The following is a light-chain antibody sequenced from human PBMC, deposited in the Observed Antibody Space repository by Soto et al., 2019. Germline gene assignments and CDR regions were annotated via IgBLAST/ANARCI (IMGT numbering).Light chain of an antibody. J-gene: IGKJ4*01. Sequence: EVVMTQSPATLSVSPGERATLSCRTNQNVYNNLAWYLQKPGQAPRLLISAASTRATGIPARFSGSGSGTEFTLTINSLQSEDFAVYYCQQYTSWPLTFGGGTKVEIK. V-gene: IGKV3D-15*01. CDR2: AAS. CDR3: QQYTSWPLT. CDR1: QNVYNN.